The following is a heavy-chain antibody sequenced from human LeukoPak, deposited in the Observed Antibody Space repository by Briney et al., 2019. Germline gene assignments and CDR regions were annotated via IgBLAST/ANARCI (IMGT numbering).Heavy chain of an antibody. Sequence: ASVKVSCKASGYTFPRYYMHWVRQAPGQRLEGMGIINPSGGSTSYAQKFQGRVTMTRDTSTSTVYMELSSLRSEDTAVYYCARGGPSSGYSSPLYFFDYWGQGTLVTVSS. CDR3: ARGGPSSGYSSPLYFFDY. J-gene: IGHJ4*02. CDR2: INPSGGST. D-gene: IGHD3-22*01. V-gene: IGHV1-46*01. CDR1: GYTFPRYY.